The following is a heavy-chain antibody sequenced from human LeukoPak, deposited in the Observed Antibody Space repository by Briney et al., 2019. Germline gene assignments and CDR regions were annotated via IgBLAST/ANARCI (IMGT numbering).Heavy chain of an antibody. Sequence: SETLSLTCTVSGGSISSYYWSWIRQPPGKGLEWIGYIYYSGSTNYNPSLKSRVTISVDTSKNKFSLKLSSVTAADTAVYYCARDRTAMVYWGQGTLVTVSS. CDR3: ARDRTAMVY. CDR2: IYYSGST. J-gene: IGHJ4*02. D-gene: IGHD5-18*01. V-gene: IGHV4-59*01. CDR1: GGSISSYY.